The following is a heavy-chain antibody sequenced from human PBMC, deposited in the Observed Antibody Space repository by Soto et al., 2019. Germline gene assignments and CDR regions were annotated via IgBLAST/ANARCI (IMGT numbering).Heavy chain of an antibody. Sequence: EVQLLESGGGLVQPGGSLRLSCAASGFTFSTYAMNWVRQAPGKGLEWVSVISGSGGSTYYADSVKGRFTISRDNSKNTLYLQMNSLTAEDTAVYYCAKDPIARVWGCADYWGQGTLVTVSS. D-gene: IGHD2-8*01. J-gene: IGHJ4*02. CDR3: AKDPIARVWGCADY. CDR2: ISGSGGST. V-gene: IGHV3-23*01. CDR1: GFTFSTYA.